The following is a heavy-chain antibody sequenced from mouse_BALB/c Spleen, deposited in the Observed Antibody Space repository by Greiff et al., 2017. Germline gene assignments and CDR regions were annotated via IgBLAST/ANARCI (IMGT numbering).Heavy chain of an antibody. CDR2: ISDGGSYT. D-gene: IGHD1-1*01. CDR1: GFTFSDYY. CDR3: ARGGGYGSAYAMDY. Sequence: EVKVVESGGGLVKPGGSLKLSCAASGFTFSDYYMYWVRQTPEKRLEWVATISDGGSYTYYPDSVKGRFTISRDNAKNNLYLQMSSLKSEDTAMYYCARGGGYGSAYAMDYWGQGTSVTVSS. V-gene: IGHV5-4*02. J-gene: IGHJ4*01.